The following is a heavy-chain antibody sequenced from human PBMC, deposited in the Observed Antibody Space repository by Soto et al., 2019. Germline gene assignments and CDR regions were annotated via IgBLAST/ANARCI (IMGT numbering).Heavy chain of an antibody. V-gene: IGHV1-69*06. CDR1: GGTFSSYA. CDR2: IIPIFGTA. J-gene: IGHJ3*02. Sequence: SVKVSCKASGGTFSSYAISWVRQAPGQGLEWMGGIIPIFGTANYAQKFQGRVTITADKSTSTAYMELSSLRSEDTAVYYCAIHLRPYYYDSSGDLRAFDIWGQGTAVTVSS. D-gene: IGHD3-22*01. CDR3: AIHLRPYYYDSSGDLRAFDI.